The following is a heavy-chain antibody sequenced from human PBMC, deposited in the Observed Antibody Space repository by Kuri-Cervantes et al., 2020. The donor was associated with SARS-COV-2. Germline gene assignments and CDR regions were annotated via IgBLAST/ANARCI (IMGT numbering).Heavy chain of an antibody. CDR1: GFTLSSYG. Sequence: GESLKIYLASSGFTLSSYGMHWVRQAPGKGLEGVAVISYEGKNKYYPDPVKGRFTISRDNSKNTLYLPMNTQRAEDTSVYYCARETPPFPLEFDPWGQGILVTVSS. D-gene: IGHD3-16*01. J-gene: IGHJ5*02. CDR3: ARETPPFPLEFDP. CDR2: ISYEGKNK. V-gene: IGHV3-30*04.